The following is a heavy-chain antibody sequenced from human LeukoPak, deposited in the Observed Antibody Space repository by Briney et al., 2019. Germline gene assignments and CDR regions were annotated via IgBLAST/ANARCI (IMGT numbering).Heavy chain of an antibody. Sequence: SETLSLTCAVYGGSFSGYYWSWIRQPPGKGLEWIGEINHSGSTNYNPSLKSRVTISVDTSKNQFSLRLSSVTAADTAVYYCARGRGYYLWRNAFDIWGQGTMVTVSS. D-gene: IGHD3-22*01. J-gene: IGHJ3*02. CDR3: ARGRGYYLWRNAFDI. CDR1: GGSFSGYY. V-gene: IGHV4-34*01. CDR2: INHSGST.